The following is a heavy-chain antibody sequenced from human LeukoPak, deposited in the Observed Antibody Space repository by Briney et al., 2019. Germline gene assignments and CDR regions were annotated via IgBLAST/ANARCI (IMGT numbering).Heavy chain of an antibody. D-gene: IGHD1-26*01. CDR2: IRSKANSYAT. CDR1: GFTFSGSA. V-gene: IGHV3-73*01. CDR3: TRRSRLGFDY. J-gene: IGHJ4*02. Sequence: GGSLRLSCAASGFTFSGSAMHWVRQASGRGLEWVGRIRSKANSYATAYAASVKGRFTISRDDSKNTAYLQMNSLKTEDTAVYYCTRRSRLGFDYWGQGTLVTVSS.